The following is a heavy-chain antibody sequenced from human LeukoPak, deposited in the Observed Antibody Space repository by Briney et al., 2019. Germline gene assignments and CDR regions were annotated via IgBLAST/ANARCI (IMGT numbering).Heavy chain of an antibody. D-gene: IGHD5-18*01. V-gene: IGHV4-34*01. CDR3: ATGGYSYGYGLDY. Sequence: KPSETLSLTCAVYGGSFSGYYWSWIRQPPGKGLEWIGEINHSGSTNYNPSLKSRVTISVDRSKNQFSLKLSSVTAADTAVYYCATGGYSYGYGLDYWGQGTLVTVSS. CDR1: GGSFSGYY. J-gene: IGHJ4*02. CDR2: INHSGST.